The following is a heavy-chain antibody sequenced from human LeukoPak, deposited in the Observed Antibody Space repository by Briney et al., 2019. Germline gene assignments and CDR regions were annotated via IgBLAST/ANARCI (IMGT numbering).Heavy chain of an antibody. Sequence: GGSLRLSCAASGFTFSSYAMSWVRQAPGKGLEWVSAISGSGGSTYYADSVKGRFTISRDNSKNTLYLQMNSLRAEDTAVYYCARDSAYYYDSSGYTFDYWGQGTLVTVSS. CDR2: ISGSGGST. CDR3: ARDSAYYYDSSGYTFDY. D-gene: IGHD3-22*01. J-gene: IGHJ4*02. CDR1: GFTFSSYA. V-gene: IGHV3-23*01.